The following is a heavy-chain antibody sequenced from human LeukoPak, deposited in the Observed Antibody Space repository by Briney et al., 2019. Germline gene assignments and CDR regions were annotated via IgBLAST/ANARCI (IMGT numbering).Heavy chain of an antibody. CDR1: GFTFSSYA. CDR2: ISYDGSNK. Sequence: PGRSLRLSCAASGFTFSSYAMHAVRQAPGRGLEGVAVISYDGSNKYNADSVKGRITISRDNSKNTLYLQMNSLRAEDTAVYYWARDALHYYDCSGYYYHHNWFDPWGQGTLVTVSS. CDR3: ARDALHYYDCSGYYYHHNWFDP. J-gene: IGHJ5*02. V-gene: IGHV3-30-3*01. D-gene: IGHD3-22*01.